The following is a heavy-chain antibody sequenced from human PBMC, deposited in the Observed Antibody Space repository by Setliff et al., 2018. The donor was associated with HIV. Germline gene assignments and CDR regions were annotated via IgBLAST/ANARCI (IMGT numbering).Heavy chain of an antibody. CDR3: ASAPVVTAQPNHFDF. CDR2: INHSGIT. J-gene: IGHJ4*02. V-gene: IGHV4-34*01. Sequence: SETLSLTCAVYGGSFSGNYWNWIRQPPGKGLEWIGEINHSGITNYNPSLESRITISVDRSKNQFSLNLTSVTAADTAVYFCASAPVVTAQPNHFDFWGQGMLVTVSS. CDR1: GGSFSGNY. D-gene: IGHD2-21*02.